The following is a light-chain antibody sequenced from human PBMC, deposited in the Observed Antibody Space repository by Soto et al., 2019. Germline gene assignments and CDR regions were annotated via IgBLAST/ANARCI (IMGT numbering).Light chain of an antibody. CDR2: GTS. CDR1: QSVNSD. Sequence: EIVMTQSPATLSLSPVERATLSCRASQSVNSDLAWYQQKAGQAPRLLIYGTSTRATGIPARFSGSGSGTDFTLTISSLQFEDFAVYYCQQRSNSITFGQGTRLEIK. V-gene: IGKV3-15*01. J-gene: IGKJ5*01. CDR3: QQRSNSIT.